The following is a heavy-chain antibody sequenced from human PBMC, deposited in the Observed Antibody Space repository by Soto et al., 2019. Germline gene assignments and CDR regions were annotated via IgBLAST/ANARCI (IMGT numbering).Heavy chain of an antibody. CDR1: GCTFTSCG. CDR2: NSAYNGNT. V-gene: IGHV1-18*01. CDR3: ASSVAGPLVWFYP. D-gene: IGHD6-19*01. Sequence: ASLMVSCRASGCTFTSCGISWLRRAPGQGLQWMGWNSAYNGNTNYAQKLQGRVTMTTDTYTSTSHKELRSLRTDDTAVDYCASSVAGPLVWFYPWGQGTLVTVSS. J-gene: IGHJ5*02.